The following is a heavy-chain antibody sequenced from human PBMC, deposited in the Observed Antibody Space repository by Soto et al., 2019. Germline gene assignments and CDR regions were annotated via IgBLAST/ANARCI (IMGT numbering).Heavy chain of an antibody. J-gene: IGHJ4*02. D-gene: IGHD3-10*01. Sequence: SETLSLTCTVSGGSVSSGIHYWSWIRHPPGKGLEWIGYIYYSGSTNYNPSLKSRVIISVDTSKNQFSLNLSSVTAADTAVYYCARGYYGSESGGYYFDYWGQGTLVTVSS. CDR2: IYYSGST. CDR3: ARGYYGSESGGYYFDY. CDR1: GGSVSSGIHY. V-gene: IGHV4-61*01.